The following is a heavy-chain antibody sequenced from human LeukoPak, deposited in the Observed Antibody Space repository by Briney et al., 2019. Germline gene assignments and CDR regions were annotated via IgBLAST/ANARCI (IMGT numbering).Heavy chain of an antibody. V-gene: IGHV3-23*01. CDR2: ISGSGDTT. J-gene: IGHJ4*02. D-gene: IGHD1-14*01. CDR3: AKGHSAHGTGFDC. CDR1: GLTFYTYG. Sequence: GGSLRLSCAASGLTFYTYGMSWVRQAPGKGLEWVSGISGSGDTTYYADSVKGRFTISRDNSKDTLYLQMNSLRVEDTAVYYCAKGHSAHGTGFDCWGQGTLVAVSS.